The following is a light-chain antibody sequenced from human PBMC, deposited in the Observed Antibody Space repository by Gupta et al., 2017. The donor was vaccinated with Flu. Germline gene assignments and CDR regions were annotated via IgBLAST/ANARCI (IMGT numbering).Light chain of an antibody. V-gene: IGKV3-11*01. CDR3: QQRSNWPPLT. J-gene: IGKJ4*01. CDR2: DAS. Sequence: EIVLTQSPATLSLSPGERSTISCRASQSVSSYLAWYQQKPGQAPRLLIYDASNRDTGIPDRFSGSGYGTDFTLTISSLEPEDFAVYYCQQRSNWPPLTFGGGTKVEIK. CDR1: QSVSSY.